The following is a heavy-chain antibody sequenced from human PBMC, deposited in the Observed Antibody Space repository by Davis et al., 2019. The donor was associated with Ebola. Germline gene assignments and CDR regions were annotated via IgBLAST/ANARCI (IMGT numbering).Heavy chain of an antibody. V-gene: IGHV5-51*01. CDR1: GYTFSNYW. CDR2: LYPGDSDS. CDR3: ARHGTLGFFNWFDP. Sequence: KVSCKASGYTFSNYWIGWVXXXXXXXXXXXXXLYPGDSDSRYSPSFQGQVTISVDTSLNTAYLHWSSLKASDAAIYYCARHGTLGFFNWFDPWGQGTLVTVSS. J-gene: IGHJ5*02. D-gene: IGHD3-3*01.